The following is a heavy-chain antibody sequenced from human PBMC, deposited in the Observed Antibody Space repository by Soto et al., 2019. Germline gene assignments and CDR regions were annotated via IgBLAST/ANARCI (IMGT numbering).Heavy chain of an antibody. J-gene: IGHJ4*02. Sequence: EVQLVESGGGLVQPGGSLKLSCAASGFAFSASAMHWVRQASGKGLEWVGRIRSRANNYATGYAAPVKGGFIISRDDSKNTAYLEMNSLKIEDTAVYYCTSYYGSGSADYWGQGAQVTVSS. V-gene: IGHV3-73*01. CDR1: GFAFSASA. D-gene: IGHD3-10*01. CDR3: TSYYGSGSADY. CDR2: IRSRANNYAT.